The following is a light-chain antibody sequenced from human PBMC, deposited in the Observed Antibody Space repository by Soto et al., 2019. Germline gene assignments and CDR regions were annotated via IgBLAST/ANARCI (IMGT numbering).Light chain of an antibody. V-gene: IGKV2D-29*01. CDR3: MQTIQVPSIA. CDR1: QSLLHSYGKTY. J-gene: IGKJ5*01. CDR2: EVS. Sequence: EIVMTQSPLSLSATPGQPASISCKSSQSLLHSYGKTYLYWSVQKSGQPPKLLIYEVSSRFSGVSERFSGSGAGTDFTLKISRVEAEDVGVYYCMQTIQVPSIAFGQGTRLEIK.